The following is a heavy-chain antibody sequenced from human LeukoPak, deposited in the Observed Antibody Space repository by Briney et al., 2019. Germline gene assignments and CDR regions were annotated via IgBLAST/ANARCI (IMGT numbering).Heavy chain of an antibody. CDR2: INPNSGGA. Sequence: GASVKVSCKASGYTFTAYSIHWVRQAPGQGLEWMGWINPNSGGAKYAQKFQGRVTMTRDTSISTAYMELSRLRSYDTAVYYCARVKPAANWGQGTLVTVSS. J-gene: IGHJ4*02. D-gene: IGHD2-2*01. CDR1: GYTFTAYS. CDR3: ARVKPAAN. V-gene: IGHV1-2*02.